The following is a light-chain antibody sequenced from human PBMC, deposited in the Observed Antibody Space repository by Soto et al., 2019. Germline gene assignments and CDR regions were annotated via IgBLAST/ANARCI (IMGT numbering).Light chain of an antibody. CDR1: QDINKN. CDR2: DAS. J-gene: IGKJ5*01. Sequence: DIQMTQSPSSMSVSVGDRVTITCKASQDINKNLIWYQQKPGKAPKLLIYDASDLETGVPSRFSGSGSGTGFTFTISSLQPEDLATYCCQQYECPRLTFGQGTRLE. V-gene: IGKV1-33*01. CDR3: QQYECPRLT.